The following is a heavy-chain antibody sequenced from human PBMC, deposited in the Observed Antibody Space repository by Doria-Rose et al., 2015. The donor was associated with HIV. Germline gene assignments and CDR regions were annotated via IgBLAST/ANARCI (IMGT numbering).Heavy chain of an antibody. CDR2: IYYSGST. CDR1: DQY. J-gene: IGHJ4*02. V-gene: IGHV4-30-4*08. CDR3: ARGGVDYRSYYFDY. Sequence: DQYRSLIRQPPGKGLAFIGYIYYSGSTYYNPSLKSRVTISVDTSKNQFSLKLSSVTAADTAVYYCARGGVDYRSYYFDYWGQGTLVTVSS. D-gene: IGHD4-4*01.